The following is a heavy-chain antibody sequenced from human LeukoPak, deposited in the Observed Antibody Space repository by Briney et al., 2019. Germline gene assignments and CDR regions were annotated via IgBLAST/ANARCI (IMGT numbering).Heavy chain of an antibody. CDR3: AKWTGTDYDWLSQYFFDY. Sequence: PGGSLRPSCAASGFTFSSYSMNWVRQAPGKGLEWVSYISSSSSTIYYADSVKGRFTISRDNAKNSLYLQMNSLRAEDTAVYYCAKWTGTDYDWLSQYFFDYWGQGTLVTVSP. D-gene: IGHD3-9*01. J-gene: IGHJ4*02. CDR2: ISSSSSTI. CDR1: GFTFSSYS. V-gene: IGHV3-48*01.